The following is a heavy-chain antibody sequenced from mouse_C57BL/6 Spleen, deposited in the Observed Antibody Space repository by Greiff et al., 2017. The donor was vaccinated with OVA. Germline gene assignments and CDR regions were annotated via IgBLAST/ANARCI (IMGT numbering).Heavy chain of an antibody. CDR3: ARNLPYDYYAMDY. CDR1: GFSLTSYA. D-gene: IGHD2-10*02. J-gene: IGHJ4*01. CDR2: IWTGGGT. Sequence: VMLVESGPGLVAPSQSLSITCTVSGFSLTSYAISWVRQPPGKGLEWLGVIWTGGGTNYNSALKSRLSISKDNSKSQVFLKMNSLQTDDTARYYCARNLPYDYYAMDYWGQGTSVTVSS. V-gene: IGHV2-9-1*01.